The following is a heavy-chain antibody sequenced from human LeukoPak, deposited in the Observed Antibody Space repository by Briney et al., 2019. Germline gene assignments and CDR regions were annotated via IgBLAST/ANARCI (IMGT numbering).Heavy chain of an antibody. D-gene: IGHD6-19*01. CDR3: ARGIFSRGWLDPYYFDY. Sequence: ASVKVSCKASGYTFTSYYMHWVRQAPGQGLEWMGIINPSGGSTSYAQKFQGRVAMTRDTSTSTVYMELSSLRSEDTAVYYCARGIFSRGWLDPYYFDYWGQGTLVTVSS. V-gene: IGHV1-46*01. CDR2: INPSGGST. J-gene: IGHJ4*02. CDR1: GYTFTSYY.